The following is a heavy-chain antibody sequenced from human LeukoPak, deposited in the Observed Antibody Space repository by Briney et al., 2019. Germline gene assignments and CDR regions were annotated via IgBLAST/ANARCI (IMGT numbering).Heavy chain of an antibody. J-gene: IGHJ4*02. V-gene: IGHV1-18*01. Sequence: GASVKVSCTASGYTFTSYGISWVRQAHGQGLEWMGWISAYNGNTNYAQKFQGRVTMTTDTFTSTAYMELRSLRSDDTAMYHCARDTDTGNYYGSGSYYSPPGYWGQGTLVTVSS. CDR2: ISAYNGNT. D-gene: IGHD3-10*01. CDR1: GYTFTSYG. CDR3: ARDTDTGNYYGSGSYYSPPGY.